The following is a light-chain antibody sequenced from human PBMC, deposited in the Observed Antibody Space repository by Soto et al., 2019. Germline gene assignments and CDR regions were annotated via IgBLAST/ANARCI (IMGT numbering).Light chain of an antibody. CDR1: SSDIGAYKY. CDR3: SSYTSSRTLV. CDR2: EVI. Sequence: QAASVSGSPGQSITISCTGTSSDIGAYKYVSWYQQHPGRAPKLMIYEVIHRPSGVSSRFSGSKSGKTASLSISGLQADDEADYYCSSYTSSRTLVFGGGTKLTVL. J-gene: IGLJ2*01. V-gene: IGLV2-14*01.